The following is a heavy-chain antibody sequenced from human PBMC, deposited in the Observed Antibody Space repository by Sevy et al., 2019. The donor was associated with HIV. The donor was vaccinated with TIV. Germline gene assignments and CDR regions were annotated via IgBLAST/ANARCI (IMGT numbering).Heavy chain of an antibody. CDR1: GFTFSSYG. J-gene: IGHJ2*01. Sequence: GGSLRLSCAASGFTFSSYGMQWVRQAPGKGLEWVAVIWYDGSNKYYADSVKGRFTISRDNSKNTLYLQMNSLRAEDTAVYYCARGGRWLQKIWYFDLWGRGTLVTVSS. D-gene: IGHD5-12*01. CDR2: IWYDGSNK. CDR3: ARGGRWLQKIWYFDL. V-gene: IGHV3-33*01.